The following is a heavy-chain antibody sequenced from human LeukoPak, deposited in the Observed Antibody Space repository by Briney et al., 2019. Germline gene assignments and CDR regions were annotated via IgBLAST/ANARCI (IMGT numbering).Heavy chain of an antibody. V-gene: IGHV4-30-2*01. Sequence: TSETLSLTCTVSGGSISSYSWSWIRQPPGKALEWIGSIYHGGSTYYSPSLKSRVTISVDRSKNQFSLKLSSVTAADTAVYYCAREAMIRGIDYWGQGTLVTVSS. D-gene: IGHD3-10*01. CDR2: IYHGGST. CDR1: GGSISSYS. CDR3: AREAMIRGIDY. J-gene: IGHJ4*02.